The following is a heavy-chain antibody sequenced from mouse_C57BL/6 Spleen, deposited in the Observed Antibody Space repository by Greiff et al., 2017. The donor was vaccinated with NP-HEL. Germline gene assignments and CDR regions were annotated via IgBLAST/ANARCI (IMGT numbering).Heavy chain of an antibody. CDR1: GFNIKNTY. Sequence: EVKLVESVAELVRPGASVKLSCTASGFNIKNTYMHWVKQRPEQGLEWIGRIDPANGNTKYAPKFQGKTTITADTSPNTAYLQLSSLTSEDTAIYSCASHYCSSWFAYWGQGTLVTVSA. V-gene: IGHV14-3*01. D-gene: IGHD1-1*01. CDR3: ASHYCSSWFAY. CDR2: IDPANGNT. J-gene: IGHJ3*01.